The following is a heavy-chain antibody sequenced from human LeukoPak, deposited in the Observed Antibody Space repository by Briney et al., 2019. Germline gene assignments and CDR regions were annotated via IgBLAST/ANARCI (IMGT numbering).Heavy chain of an antibody. V-gene: IGHV3-53*01. Sequence: GGSLRLSCAASGFTVSSNYMSCVRQAPGKGLEWVSVIYSGGSPYYADSVKGRFTISRDNSKNTLYLQRNSLRAEDTAVYYCARGPCSGGSCYDYWGKGTLVTVSS. CDR3: ARGPCSGGSCYDY. J-gene: IGHJ4*02. CDR1: GFTVSSNY. D-gene: IGHD2-15*01. CDR2: IYSGGSP.